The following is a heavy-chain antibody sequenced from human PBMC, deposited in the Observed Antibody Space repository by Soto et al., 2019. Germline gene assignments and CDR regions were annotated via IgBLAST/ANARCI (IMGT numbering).Heavy chain of an antibody. J-gene: IGHJ4*02. CDR2: MNPNSGNT. D-gene: IGHD3-3*01. CDR3: ARGLIPRRSLYDVWSGYYSPLDY. Sequence: SVKVSCKASGYTFTSYDINWVRQATGQGLEWMGWMNPNSGNTGYAQKFQGRVTMTSNTSITTAYMELSSLTSDDTAIYYCARGLIPRRSLYDVWSGYYSPLDYWGLGTLVTVSS. V-gene: IGHV1-8*01. CDR1: GYTFTSYD.